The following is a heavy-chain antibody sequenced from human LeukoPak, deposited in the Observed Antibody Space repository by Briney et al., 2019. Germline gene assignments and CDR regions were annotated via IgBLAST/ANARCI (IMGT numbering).Heavy chain of an antibody. CDR1: GSTFSSYG. CDR3: AKAPTGDYGDY. D-gene: IGHD4-17*01. V-gene: IGHV3-30*18. Sequence: GGSLRLSCAASGSTFSSYGMHWVRQAPGKGLEWVAVISYDGSNKYYADSVKGRFTISRDNSKNTLYLQMNSLRAEDTAVYYCAKAPTGDYGDYWGQGTLVTVSS. J-gene: IGHJ4*02. CDR2: ISYDGSNK.